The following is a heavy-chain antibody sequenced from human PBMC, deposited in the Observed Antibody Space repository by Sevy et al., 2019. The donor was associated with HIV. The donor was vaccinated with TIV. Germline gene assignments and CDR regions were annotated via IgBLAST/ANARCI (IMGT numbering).Heavy chain of an antibody. V-gene: IGHV3-30*02. CDR2: IQYDGSNK. J-gene: IGHJ4*02. Sequence: GGSLRLSCAASGFSFSSYGMHWVRQAPGKGLEWMSYIQYDGSNKDYADSVKGRFTISRDNSKNTLCLQMNSLRVEDRAVFYCVKEGGGEGGDHWGQGTLVTVSS. CDR1: GFSFSSYG. D-gene: IGHD2-21*01. CDR3: VKEGGGEGGDH.